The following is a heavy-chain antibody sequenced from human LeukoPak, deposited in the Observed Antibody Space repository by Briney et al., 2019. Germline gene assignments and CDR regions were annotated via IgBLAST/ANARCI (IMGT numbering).Heavy chain of an antibody. CDR3: ARGGCNGGSCYSFYYGMDV. CDR2: IYYIGST. V-gene: IGHV4-59*01. CDR1: GGSISTYY. D-gene: IGHD2-15*01. Sequence: SETLSLTCTGSGGSISTYYWSWIRQPPGKGLEWIGYIYYIGSTNYNLSLMSGVTISVDTSKHQFSLKLNSVTAADTAVYYCARGGCNGGSCYSFYYGMDVWGKGTTVTVSS. J-gene: IGHJ6*04.